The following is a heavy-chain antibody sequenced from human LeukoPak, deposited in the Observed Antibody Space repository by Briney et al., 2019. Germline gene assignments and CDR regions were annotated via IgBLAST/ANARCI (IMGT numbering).Heavy chain of an antibody. Sequence: SVKVSFKASGGTFSSYAISWVRQAPGQGLEWMGGIIPIFGTANYAQKFQGRVTITADESTSTAYMELSSLRSEDTAVYYCARDPRYCSGGSCSTEGAFDIWGQGTMVTVSS. J-gene: IGHJ3*02. V-gene: IGHV1-69*13. CDR1: GGTFSSYA. CDR3: ARDPRYCSGGSCSTEGAFDI. D-gene: IGHD2-15*01. CDR2: IIPIFGTA.